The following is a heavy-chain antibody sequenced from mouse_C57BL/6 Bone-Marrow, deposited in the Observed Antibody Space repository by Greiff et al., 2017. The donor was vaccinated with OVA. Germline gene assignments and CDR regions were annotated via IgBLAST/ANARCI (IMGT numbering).Heavy chain of an antibody. V-gene: IGHV14-4*01. J-gene: IGHJ3*01. CDR3: TVWFFAY. D-gene: IGHD2-10*02. CDR1: GFNIKDDY. CDR2: IDPENGDT. Sequence: VQLQQSGAELVRPGASVKLSCTASGFNIKDDYMHWVKQRPEQGLEWIGWIDPENGDTEYASKFQGKATITADTSSNTAYLQLSSLTSEDTAVDYCTVWFFAYWGQGTLVTVSA.